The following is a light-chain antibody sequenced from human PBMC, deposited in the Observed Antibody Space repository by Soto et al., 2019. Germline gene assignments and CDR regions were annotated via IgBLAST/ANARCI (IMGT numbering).Light chain of an antibody. CDR3: QQRSNWPPYT. CDR1: QSVGSS. J-gene: IGKJ2*01. Sequence: EVVLTQSPVTLSLSPGERATLSCRVSQSVGSSLAWYQHKPGQAPRLLIYDASNRTAGIPVRFSGSGSGTDFTLTISTLEPEDFVLYYCQQRSNWPPYTFGQGTRLEIK. V-gene: IGKV3-11*01. CDR2: DAS.